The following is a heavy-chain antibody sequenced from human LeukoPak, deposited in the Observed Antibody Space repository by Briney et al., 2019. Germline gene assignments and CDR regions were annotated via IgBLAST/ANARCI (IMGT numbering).Heavy chain of an antibody. J-gene: IGHJ4*02. CDR3: ARARTYSSLLEWFDY. CDR2: IYTSGST. V-gene: IGHV4-61*02. Sequence: PSETLSLTCTVSGGSISSGSYYRSWIRQPAGKGLEWIGRIYTSGSTNYNPSLKSRVTISVGTSKNQFSLKLSSVTAADTAVYYCARARTYSSLLEWFDYWGQGTLVTVSS. CDR1: GGSISSGSYY. D-gene: IGHD3-3*01.